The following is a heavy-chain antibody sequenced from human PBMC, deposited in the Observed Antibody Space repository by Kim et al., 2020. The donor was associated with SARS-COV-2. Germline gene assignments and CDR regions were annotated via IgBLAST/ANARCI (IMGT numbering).Heavy chain of an antibody. V-gene: IGHV3-23*03. CDR2: IYSGGSST. Sequence: GGSLRLSCAASGFTFSSYAMSWVRQAPGKGLEWVSVIYSGGSSTYYADSVKGRFTISRDNSKNTLYLQMNSLRAEDTAVYYCAKRDSSGWFGTIDYWGQGTLVTVSS. CDR3: AKRDSSGWFGTIDY. CDR1: GFTFSSYA. D-gene: IGHD6-19*01. J-gene: IGHJ4*02.